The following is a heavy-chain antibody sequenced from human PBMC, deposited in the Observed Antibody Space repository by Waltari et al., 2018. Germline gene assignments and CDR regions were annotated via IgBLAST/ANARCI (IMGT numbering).Heavy chain of an antibody. V-gene: IGHV2-70*01. CDR3: ARTVRFLEWLSADY. Sequence: QVTLRESGPALVKPTQTLTLTCTFSGFSLRTSVLCVSWIRQPPGKALEWLALIDWDDDKYYSTSLKTRLTISKDTSKNQVVLTMTNMDPVDTATYYCARTVRFLEWLSADYWGLGTLVTVSS. CDR2: IDWDDDK. J-gene: IGHJ4*02. D-gene: IGHD3-3*01. CDR1: GFSLRTSVLC.